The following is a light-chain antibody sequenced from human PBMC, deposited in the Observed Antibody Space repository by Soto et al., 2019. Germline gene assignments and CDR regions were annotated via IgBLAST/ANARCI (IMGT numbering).Light chain of an antibody. J-gene: IGLJ3*02. CDR3: CSYAGNYNWV. Sequence: QSALTQPRSVSGSPGQSVTISCTGTSSDVGGYNYVSWYQQHPGKAPKVMIYDVSKRPSGVPDRLSGSKSGNTASLTISGLQAEDEGDYYCCSYAGNYNWVFGGGTKLTVL. V-gene: IGLV2-11*01. CDR1: SSDVGGYNY. CDR2: DVS.